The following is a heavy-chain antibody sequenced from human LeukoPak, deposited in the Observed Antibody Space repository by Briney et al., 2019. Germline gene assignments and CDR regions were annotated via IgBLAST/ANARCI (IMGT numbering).Heavy chain of an antibody. Sequence: GGSLRLSCAVSGFTFRTSWMTWVRQAPGRGLERVAIINPDGSEKYYLESLKGRITISRDNAENSVHLQMNSLRAEDTAVYYCAKNLAIPAKGFDYWGQGTLVTVPS. CDR2: INPDGSEK. V-gene: IGHV3-7*03. CDR1: GFTFRTSW. D-gene: IGHD3-3*02. J-gene: IGHJ4*02. CDR3: AKNLAIPAKGFDY.